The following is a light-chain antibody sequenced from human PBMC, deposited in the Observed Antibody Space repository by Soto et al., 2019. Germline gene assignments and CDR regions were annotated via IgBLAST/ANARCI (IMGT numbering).Light chain of an antibody. V-gene: IGKV3-20*01. J-gene: IGKJ1*01. CDR2: GVS. Sequence: ALSLNKRETATLSCRASPSLTSSYLAWYQQRPGQAPSLLIYGVSSRATAIPDRFSGSGSGTHFTLTIIRLEPEDFAVYYCPPSAYRLWPFGHVT. CDR1: PSLTSSY. CDR3: PPSAYRLWP.